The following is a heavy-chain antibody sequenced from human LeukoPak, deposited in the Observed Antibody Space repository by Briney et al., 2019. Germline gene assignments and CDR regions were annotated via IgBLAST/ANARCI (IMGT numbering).Heavy chain of an antibody. D-gene: IGHD4-17*01. J-gene: IGHJ4*02. Sequence: GGSLTLSCAASGFTFSSYAMHWVRQAPGKGLEWVAVISYDGSNKYYADSVKGRFTISRDNSKNTLYLQMNSLRAEDTAVYYCARAYGLDYWGQGTLVTVSS. CDR2: ISYDGSNK. CDR1: GFTFSSYA. V-gene: IGHV3-30-3*01. CDR3: ARAYGLDY.